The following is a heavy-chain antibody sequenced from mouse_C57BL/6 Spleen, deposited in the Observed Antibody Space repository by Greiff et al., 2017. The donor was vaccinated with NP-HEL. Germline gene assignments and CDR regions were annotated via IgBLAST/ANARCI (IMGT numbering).Heavy chain of an antibody. Sequence: EVMLVESGGGLVKPGGSLKLSCAASGFTFSDYGMHWVRQAPEKGLEWVAYISSGSSTIYYADTVKGRFTISRDNAKNTLFLQMTSLRSEDTAMYYCARTLYYGSPMDYWGQGTSVTVSS. CDR3: ARTLYYGSPMDY. J-gene: IGHJ4*01. CDR1: GFTFSDYG. V-gene: IGHV5-17*01. D-gene: IGHD2-2*01. CDR2: ISSGSSTI.